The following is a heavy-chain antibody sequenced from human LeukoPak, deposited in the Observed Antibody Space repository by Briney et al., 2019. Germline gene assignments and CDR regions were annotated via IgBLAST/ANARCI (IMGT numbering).Heavy chain of an antibody. CDR3: AKAAWFGEFRESDY. V-gene: IGHV3-30*02. Sequence: GGSLRLSCAASGFTFSSYGMHWVRQAPGKGLEWVAFIRYDGNNKYYADSVKGRFTISRDNSKNTLYLQMNSLRAEDTAVYYCAKAAWFGEFRESDYWGQGTLVTVSS. CDR1: GFTFSSYG. CDR2: IRYDGNNK. D-gene: IGHD3-10*01. J-gene: IGHJ4*02.